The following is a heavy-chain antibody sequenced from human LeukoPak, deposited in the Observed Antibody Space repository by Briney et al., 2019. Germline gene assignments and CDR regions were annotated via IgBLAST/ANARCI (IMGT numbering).Heavy chain of an antibody. D-gene: IGHD1-26*01. CDR1: GYSFTSYW. V-gene: IGHV5-51*01. CDR2: IYPGDSGT. J-gene: IGHJ4*02. CDR3: ARHITLSGSYYQPFDY. Sequence: GESLKISCKGSGYSFTSYWIGWVRQMPGKGLEWMGIIYPGDSGTRYSPSFQGQVTISADKSISTAYLQWSSLKASDTAMYYCARHITLSGSYYQPFDYWGQGTLVTVSS.